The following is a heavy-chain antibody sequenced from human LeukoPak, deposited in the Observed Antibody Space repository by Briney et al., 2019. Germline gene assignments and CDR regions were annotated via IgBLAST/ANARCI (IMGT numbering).Heavy chain of an antibody. CDR3: AKASAMIVVVSKHFDY. CDR1: GFTFSNYE. CDR2: ISGNGNTI. J-gene: IGHJ4*02. Sequence: GGSLRLSCAASGFTFSNYEMNWVRQAPGKGLEWLSYISGNGNTIYYADSVKGRFTISRDNSKNTLYLQMNSLRAEDTAVYYCAKASAMIVVVSKHFDYWGQGTLVTVSS. V-gene: IGHV3-48*03. D-gene: IGHD3-22*01.